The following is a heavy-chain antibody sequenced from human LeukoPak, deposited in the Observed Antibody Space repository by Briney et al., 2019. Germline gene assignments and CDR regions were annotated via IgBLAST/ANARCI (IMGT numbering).Heavy chain of an antibody. J-gene: IGHJ4*02. CDR1: GFTFSSYP. D-gene: IGHD2-2*01. CDR2: IGGSGGST. CDR3: AYAFDY. V-gene: IGHV3-23*01. Sequence: PGGSLRLSCAASGFTFSSYPMTWVRQAAGKGLEWVSLIGGSGGSTYYANSVKGRFTISRDDSKNTLYLQMNSLRADDTAIYHCAYAFDYWGQGTLVTVSS.